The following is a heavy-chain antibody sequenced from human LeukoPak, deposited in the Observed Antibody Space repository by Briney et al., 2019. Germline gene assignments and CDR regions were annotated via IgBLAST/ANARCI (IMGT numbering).Heavy chain of an antibody. D-gene: IGHD2-2*01. V-gene: IGHV3-15*01. CDR2: IKSKTDGGTT. CDR1: GFTFSNAW. J-gene: IGHJ4*02. CDR3: TTGDIVVVPATEVY. Sequence: GGSLRLSCAASGFTFSNAWMSWVRQAPGKGLEWVGRIKSKTDGGTTDYAAPVKGGFTISRDDSKNTLYLQMNSLKTEDTAVYYCTTGDIVVVPATEVYWGQGTLVTVSS.